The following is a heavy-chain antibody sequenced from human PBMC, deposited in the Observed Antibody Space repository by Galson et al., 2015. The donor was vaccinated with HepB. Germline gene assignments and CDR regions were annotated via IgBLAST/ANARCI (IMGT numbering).Heavy chain of an antibody. J-gene: IGHJ5*02. D-gene: IGHD1-14*01. CDR3: ARQARINWFDP. CDR1: GFTFSDYS. CDR2: ISSGSSTI. Sequence: SLRLSCAAPGFTFSDYSMNWVRQAPGEGLEWVSYISSGSSTIYYADSVKGRFTISRDNAKSSLYLQMNSLRAEDTAVYYCARQARINWFDPWGQGTLVTVSS. V-gene: IGHV3-48*04.